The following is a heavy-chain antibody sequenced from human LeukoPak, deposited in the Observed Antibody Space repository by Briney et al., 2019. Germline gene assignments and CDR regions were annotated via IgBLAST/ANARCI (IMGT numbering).Heavy chain of an antibody. CDR3: ARQYSDILTGYHRGELYWYFDL. V-gene: IGHV4-61*02. J-gene: IGHJ2*01. CDR2: IYSSGST. D-gene: IGHD3-9*01. Sequence: SETLSLTCTVSGGSTSSGSYYWSWIRQPAGKGLEWIGRIYSSGSTNYNSSLKSRVTISLDTSKTQFSLKLSSVTAADTAVYYCARQYSDILTGYHRGELYWYFDLWGRGTLVTVSS. CDR1: GGSTSSGSYY.